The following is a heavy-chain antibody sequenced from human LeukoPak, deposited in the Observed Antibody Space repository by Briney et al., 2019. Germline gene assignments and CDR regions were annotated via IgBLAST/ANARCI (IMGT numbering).Heavy chain of an antibody. CDR1: GYTLTELS. J-gene: IGHJ6*02. Sequence: ASVKVSCKVSGYTLTELSMHWVRQAPGKGLEWMGGFDPEDGETICAQKFQGRVTMTEDTSTDTAYMELSSLRSEDTAVYYCATEFGPTPRVVVVPAAPRGYYYYGMDVWGQGTTVTVSS. CDR3: ATEFGPTPRVVVVPAAPRGYYYYGMDV. CDR2: FDPEDGET. V-gene: IGHV1-24*01. D-gene: IGHD2-2*01.